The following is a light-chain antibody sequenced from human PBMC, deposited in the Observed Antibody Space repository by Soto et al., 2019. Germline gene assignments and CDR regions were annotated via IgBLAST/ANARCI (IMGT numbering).Light chain of an antibody. V-gene: IGKV1-5*03. Sequence: DIELTQFPTTLSASVGDRVTLTCRASQSISYWLAWYQQKPGKAPNLLIDKASTFESGVPSRFSGSGAGTEFTLTITNLQPDDFASAYCRHYNTYSPPYTFGQGTKLEIK. J-gene: IGKJ2*01. CDR1: QSISYW. CDR3: RHYNTYSPPYT. CDR2: KAS.